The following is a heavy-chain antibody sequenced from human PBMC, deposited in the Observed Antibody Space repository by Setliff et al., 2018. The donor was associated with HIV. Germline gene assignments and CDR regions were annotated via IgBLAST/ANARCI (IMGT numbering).Heavy chain of an antibody. CDR1: GGSISSHY. D-gene: IGHD3-22*01. CDR2: IHHTGST. V-gene: IGHV4-59*08. J-gene: IGHJ6*03. Sequence: SETLSLTCTVSGGSISSHYYIWIRQPPGKGLEWIGYIHHTGSTNYNPSLKSRVTISADTSKKHFSLKLSSVTAADTAVYYCARHYDSSGPNYRYYYMDVWGKGTTVTVSS. CDR3: ARHYDSSGPNYRYYYMDV.